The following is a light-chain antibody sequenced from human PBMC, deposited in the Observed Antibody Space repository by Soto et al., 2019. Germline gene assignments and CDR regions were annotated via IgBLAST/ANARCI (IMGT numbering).Light chain of an antibody. V-gene: IGKV1-5*03. J-gene: IGKJ5*01. CDR3: QQYNSYPIT. CDR2: KAS. Sequence: DIQMTQSPSTRSASIVDRVTITCRASQSISSWLGWYQQKPGKAPKLLIYKASSLESGVPSRFRGSGSGTEFTLTISSLQTDDFATYYCQQYNSYPITFGHGTRLEIK. CDR1: QSISSW.